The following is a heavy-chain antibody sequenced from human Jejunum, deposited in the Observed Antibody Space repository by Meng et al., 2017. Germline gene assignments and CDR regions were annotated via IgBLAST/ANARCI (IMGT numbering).Heavy chain of an antibody. D-gene: IGHD4-17*01. V-gene: IGHV3-23*01. Sequence: GGSLRLSCAASGFTFSNYAMSWVRQAPGKGLEWVSVIGIDGVTSYYADSLKGRFTISRDNSKNTLHLQMNSLRAEDTALYYCAKAAQTSTVRHGMDVWGQGTTVTVSS. CDR1: GFTFSNYA. CDR3: AKAAQTSTVRHGMDV. J-gene: IGHJ6*02. CDR2: IGIDGVTS.